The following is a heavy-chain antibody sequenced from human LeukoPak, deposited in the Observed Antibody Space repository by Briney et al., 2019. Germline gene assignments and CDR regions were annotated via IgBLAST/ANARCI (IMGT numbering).Heavy chain of an antibody. CDR2: IFSNGNN. CDR1: GGSISSSGHY. Sequence: PSETLTLTCSVSGGSISSSGHYWGWIRQSPEKGLDWIGSIFSNGNNYYNPSVKSRITISVDTSNNQFSLQLTSVTAAETAVYYCARSATVTTGYFDYWGQGALVTVSS. D-gene: IGHD4-17*01. V-gene: IGHV4-39*07. J-gene: IGHJ4*02. CDR3: ARSATVTTGYFDY.